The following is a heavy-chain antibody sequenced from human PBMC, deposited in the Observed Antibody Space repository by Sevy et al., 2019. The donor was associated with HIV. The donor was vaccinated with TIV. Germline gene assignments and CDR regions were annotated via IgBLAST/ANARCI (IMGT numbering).Heavy chain of an antibody. CDR2: IYSGGST. V-gene: IGHV3-53*01. Sequence: GGSLRLSCAASGFTVSSYYMSWVHQAPGKGLEWVSVIYSGGSTYYADSVKGRFTISRDNSKNTLYLQMNSLRAEDTAVYYCASRRAVMSSSWYLAYWGQGTLVTVSS. J-gene: IGHJ4*02. D-gene: IGHD6-13*01. CDR3: ASRRAVMSSSWYLAY. CDR1: GFTVSSYY.